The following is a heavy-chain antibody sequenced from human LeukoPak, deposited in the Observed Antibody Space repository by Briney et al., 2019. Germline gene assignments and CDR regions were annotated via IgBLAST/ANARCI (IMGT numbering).Heavy chain of an antibody. CDR2: IYYSGST. Sequence: SETLSLTCTVSGGSISSHYWSWIRQPPGKGLEWVGYIYYSGSTNYNPSLKSRVTISVDTSKNQFSLKLSSVTAADTAVYYCARIVVVPAAIPGYKFDPWGQGTLVTVSS. V-gene: IGHV4-59*11. CDR3: ARIVVVPAAIPGYKFDP. D-gene: IGHD2-2*02. J-gene: IGHJ5*02. CDR1: GGSISSHY.